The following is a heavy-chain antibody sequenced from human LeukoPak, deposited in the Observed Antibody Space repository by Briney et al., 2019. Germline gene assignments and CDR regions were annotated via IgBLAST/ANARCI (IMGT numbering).Heavy chain of an antibody. CDR2: ISAYNGNT. CDR1: GDSFGTYG. V-gene: IGHV1-18*01. D-gene: IGHD3-9*01. J-gene: IGHJ4*02. CDR3: ARSFYDILTGYYLDY. Sequence: GASVKVSCKASGDSFGTYGITWVRQALGQGLEWMGWISAYNGNTNYAQKLQGRVTMTTDTSTSTAYMELRSLRSDDTAVYYCARSFYDILTGYYLDYWGQGTLVTVSS.